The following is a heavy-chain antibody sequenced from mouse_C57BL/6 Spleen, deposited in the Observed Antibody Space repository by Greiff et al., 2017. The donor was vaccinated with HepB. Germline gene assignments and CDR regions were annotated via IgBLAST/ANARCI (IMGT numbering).Heavy chain of an antibody. Sequence: VQLQQPGAELVKPGASVKMSCKASGYTFTSYWITWVKQRPGQGLEWIGDIYPGSGSTNYNEKFKSKATLTVDTSSSTAYMQLSSLTSEDSAVYYCARPLTTVVARNYAMDYWGQGTSVTVSS. CDR3: ARPLTTVVARNYAMDY. CDR1: GYTFTSYW. D-gene: IGHD1-1*01. V-gene: IGHV1-55*01. J-gene: IGHJ4*01. CDR2: IYPGSGST.